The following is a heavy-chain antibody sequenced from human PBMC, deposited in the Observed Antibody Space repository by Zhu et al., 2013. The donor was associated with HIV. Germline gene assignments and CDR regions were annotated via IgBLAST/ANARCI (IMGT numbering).Heavy chain of an antibody. CDR1: LHFNTHG. D-gene: IGHD2-2*02. V-gene: IGHV1-2*02. CDR2: INPNSGGT. Sequence: VQSGAEVKKPGLSXGLLQGFWLHFNTHGINWVRQAPGQGLEWMGWINPNSGGTNFAQKFQGRVTLTRDTSISTAYMELSRLRSDDTAVYFCARSDLYIPFDYWGQGTLVTVSS. CDR3: ARSDLYIPFDY. J-gene: IGHJ4*02.